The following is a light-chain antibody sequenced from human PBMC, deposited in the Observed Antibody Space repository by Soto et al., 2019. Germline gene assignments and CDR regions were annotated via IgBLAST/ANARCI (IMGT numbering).Light chain of an antibody. Sequence: EIVMTPSPVTLSVSPGERATLSCRAIQSFRSNLAWYQQKPGQAPSLLSYGAFTRATGIPTRFSGTGSGTEFTLTISSLQSEAFAPDYCQQYNDWPLTLGPGTKVDIK. V-gene: IGKV3-15*01. CDR1: QSFRSN. CDR2: GAF. J-gene: IGKJ3*01. CDR3: QQYNDWPLT.